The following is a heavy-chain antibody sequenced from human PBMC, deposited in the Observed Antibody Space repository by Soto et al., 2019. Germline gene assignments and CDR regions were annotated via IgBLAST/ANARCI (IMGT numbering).Heavy chain of an antibody. CDR3: ARSQGSSRHWFDP. J-gene: IGHJ5*02. CDR1: GDSINSGSYY. D-gene: IGHD6-6*01. Sequence: QLQLQESGPGLVKPSETLSLTCSVSGDSINSGSYYWGWIRQPPGKGLEWIGSISYSGSTYYNPSVRSRVTMSGDTSKNQFSLKLSSVTDADTAVYYCARSQGSSRHWFDPWGQGTQVTVSS. CDR2: ISYSGST. V-gene: IGHV4-39*01.